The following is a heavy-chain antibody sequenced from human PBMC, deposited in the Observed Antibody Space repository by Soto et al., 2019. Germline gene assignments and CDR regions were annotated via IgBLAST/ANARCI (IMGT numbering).Heavy chain of an antibody. CDR1: GGSFSGYY. J-gene: IGHJ4*02. V-gene: IGHV4-34*01. Sequence: SETLSLTCAVYGGSFSGYYWSWIRQPPGKGLEWIGEINHSGSTNYNPSLKSRVTISVDTSKNQFSLKLSSVTAADTAVYYCARAQVDSSFDYWGQGTLVTVSS. CDR3: ARAQVDSSFDY. D-gene: IGHD5-18*01. CDR2: INHSGST.